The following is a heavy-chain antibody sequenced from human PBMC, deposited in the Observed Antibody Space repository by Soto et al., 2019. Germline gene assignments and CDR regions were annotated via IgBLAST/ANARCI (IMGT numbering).Heavy chain of an antibody. CDR2: IIPIFGTA. Sequence: QVQLVQSGAEVKKPGSSVKVSCKASGGTFSSYAISWVRQAPGHRLEWMGVIIPIFGTANYAQKFQGRVTITADESTRTAYMELSSLRYEDTAVYYCARNYYDSSGYYPSYWYFDLWGRGTLVTVSS. CDR3: ARNYYDSSGYYPSYWYFDL. CDR1: GGTFSSYA. J-gene: IGHJ2*01. D-gene: IGHD3-22*01. V-gene: IGHV1-69*01.